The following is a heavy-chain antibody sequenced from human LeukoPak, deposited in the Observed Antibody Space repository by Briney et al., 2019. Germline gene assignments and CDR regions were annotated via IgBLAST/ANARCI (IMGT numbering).Heavy chain of an antibody. CDR2: ISGSGGST. CDR3: AGRVTGYSSGYVY. J-gene: IGHJ4*02. Sequence: GGSLSLSCAASGFTFSSYAMSWVRQAPGKGLEWVSAISGSGGSTYYADSVKDRFTISRDNSKNTLYLQMNSLRAEDTAVYYCAGRVTGYSSGYVYWGQGTLVTVSS. V-gene: IGHV3-23*01. CDR1: GFTFSSYA. D-gene: IGHD5-18*01.